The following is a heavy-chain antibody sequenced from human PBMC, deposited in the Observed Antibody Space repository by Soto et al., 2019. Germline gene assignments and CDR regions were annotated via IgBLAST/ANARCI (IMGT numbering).Heavy chain of an antibody. Sequence: SETLSLTCAVYGGSFSGYYWSWIRQPPGKGLEWIGEINHSGSTNYNPSLKSRVTISVDTSKNQFSLKLSSVTAADTAVYYCARGRGVVVYYYYYGMDVWGQGTTVTVSS. V-gene: IGHV4-34*01. D-gene: IGHD2-2*01. J-gene: IGHJ6*02. CDR2: INHSGST. CDR3: ARGRGVVVYYYYYGMDV. CDR1: GGSFSGYY.